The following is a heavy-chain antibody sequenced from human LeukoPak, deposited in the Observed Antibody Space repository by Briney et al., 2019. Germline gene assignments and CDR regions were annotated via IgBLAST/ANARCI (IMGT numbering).Heavy chain of an antibody. Sequence: PGGSLRLSCAASGFTFDDYAMHWVRQAPGKGLEWVSGISWNSGSIGYADSVKGRFTISRDNAKNSLYLQMNSLRAEDTALYYCAKDMFGGVYDIHHLAYAFDIWGQGTMVTVSS. CDR3: AKDMFGGVYDIHHLAYAFDI. CDR2: ISWNSGSI. D-gene: IGHD3-10*02. V-gene: IGHV3-9*01. CDR1: GFTFDDYA. J-gene: IGHJ3*02.